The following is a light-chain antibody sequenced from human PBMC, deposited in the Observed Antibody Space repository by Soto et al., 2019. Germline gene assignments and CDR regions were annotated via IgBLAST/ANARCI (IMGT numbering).Light chain of an antibody. CDR1: QGIRNF. CDR3: QKYSSVPV. J-gene: IGKJ3*01. Sequence: DIQMTQSPTSLSASVGDRVTITCRASQGIRNFVAWYQQKPGKAPKLLIYAASTLQSGVPSRVSGSGSGTDFTLTIHSLQPEDVATYSCQKYSSVPVFGPGTKVEIK. V-gene: IGKV1-27*01. CDR2: AAS.